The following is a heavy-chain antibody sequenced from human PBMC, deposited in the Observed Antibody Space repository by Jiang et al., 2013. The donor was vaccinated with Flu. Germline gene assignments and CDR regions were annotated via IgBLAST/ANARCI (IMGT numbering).Heavy chain of an antibody. CDR2: IYWDDDK. J-gene: IGHJ3*02. D-gene: IGHD2-8*02. CDR3: AHSSFLWSGQSSPLYAFDM. V-gene: IGHV2-5*02. CDR1: GFGLNSNGEG. Sequence: KPTQTLTLTCTFSGFGLNSNGEGVGWIRQPPGEAPEWLALIYWDDDKRYSPSLKTRLSITKDTSKNQVVLRMTDMDPADTATYYCAHSSFLWSGQSSPLYAFDMWGQGTLVTVSS.